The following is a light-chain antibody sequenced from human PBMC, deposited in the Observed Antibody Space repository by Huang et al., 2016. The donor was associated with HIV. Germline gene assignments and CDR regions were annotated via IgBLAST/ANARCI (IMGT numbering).Light chain of an antibody. CDR2: GAS. CDR3: QQYDNWPLT. CDR1: HSVSSN. J-gene: IGKJ5*01. V-gene: IGKV3-15*01. Sequence: GERVTLSCRASHSVSSNLAWYQQKPGQAPRLLIHGASTRATGIPARFSGSGSGTEFTLGISSLQSEDSGVYFCQQYDNWPLTFGQGTRLEIK.